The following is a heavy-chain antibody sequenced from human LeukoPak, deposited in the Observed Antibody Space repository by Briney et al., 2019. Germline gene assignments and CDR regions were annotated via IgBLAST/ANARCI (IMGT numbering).Heavy chain of an antibody. CDR3: ARSFMTTVIYFDY. CDR1: GYTLTGYY. D-gene: IGHD4-17*01. CDR2: INPNSGGT. Sequence: GASVKVSCKASGYTLTGYYMHWVRQAPGQGLEWMGWINPNSGGTNYAQKFQGRVTMTWDTSISTAYMELSRLRSDDTAVYFCARSFMTTVIYFDYWGQGTLVTVSS. J-gene: IGHJ4*02. V-gene: IGHV1-2*02.